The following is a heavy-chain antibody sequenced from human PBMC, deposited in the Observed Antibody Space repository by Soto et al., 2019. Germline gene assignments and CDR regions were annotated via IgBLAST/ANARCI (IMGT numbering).Heavy chain of an antibody. CDR1: GFTFSNAW. V-gene: IGHV3-15*01. CDR2: IKSKTDGGTT. CDR3: TTDYYDSSEDAFDS. Sequence: LRLSCAASGFTFSNAWMSWVRQAPGKGLEWVGRIKSKTDGGTTDYAAPVKGRFTISRDDSKNTLYLQMNSLKTEDTAVYYCTTDYYDSSEDAFDSWGQETMVSVSS. J-gene: IGHJ3*02. D-gene: IGHD3-22*01.